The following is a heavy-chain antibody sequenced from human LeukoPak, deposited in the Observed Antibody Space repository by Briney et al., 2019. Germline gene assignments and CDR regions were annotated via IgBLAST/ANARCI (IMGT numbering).Heavy chain of an antibody. Sequence: SETLSLTCSVSGYSISSTYYWGWIRQPPGKGLEWIGSIYHSGSTYYNPSLKSRVTMSVDTSKNQFSLKLSSVTAADTAVYYCARDVGQDTAMVTDYWGQGTLVTVSS. J-gene: IGHJ4*02. V-gene: IGHV4-38-2*02. CDR3: ARDVGQDTAMVTDY. D-gene: IGHD5-18*01. CDR2: IYHSGST. CDR1: GYSISSTYY.